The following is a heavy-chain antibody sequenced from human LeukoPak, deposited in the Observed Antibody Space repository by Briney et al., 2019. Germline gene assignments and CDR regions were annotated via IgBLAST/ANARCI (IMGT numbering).Heavy chain of an antibody. CDR2: ISAYNGNT. D-gene: IGHD4-11*01. V-gene: IGHV1-18*01. Sequence: ASVKVSCKASGYSFSGHGITWVRQAPGQGLEWMGWISAYNGNTKYAQNLQGRVTMTTDISTSTAYMELRSLGSDDTAVYYCATTVTTSPSSFYYGMDVWGRGTTVTVSS. J-gene: IGHJ6*02. CDR1: GYSFSGHG. CDR3: ATTVTTSPSSFYYGMDV.